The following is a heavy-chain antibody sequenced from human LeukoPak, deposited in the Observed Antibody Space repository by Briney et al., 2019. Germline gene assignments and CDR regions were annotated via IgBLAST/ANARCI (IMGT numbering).Heavy chain of an antibody. V-gene: IGHV3-7*01. D-gene: IGHD5-18*01. CDR1: GFTFSSYA. CDR2: IKQDGSEK. Sequence: GGSLRLSCAASGFTFSSYAMSWVRQAPGKGLEWVANIKQDGSEKNYVDSVKGRFTISRDNAKNSLYLQMNSLRAEDTAVYYCASEGDIGYGYLYWGQGTLVTVSS. CDR3: ASEGDIGYGYLY. J-gene: IGHJ4*02.